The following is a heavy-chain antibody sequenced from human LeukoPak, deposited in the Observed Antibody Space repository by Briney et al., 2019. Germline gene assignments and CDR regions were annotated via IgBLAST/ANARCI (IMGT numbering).Heavy chain of an antibody. V-gene: IGHV1-24*01. D-gene: IGHD3-3*01. Sequence: ASVTVSFKLSGYTGIELSMNWVRQAPGKGLEWLGGFVPEDAETVYAQKFQGRVTMTEDTSTDTAYMELSRLTSEDTAVYYCATHTIVGVVTYGFPIWGRGTLVTVSS. CDR1: GYTGIELS. CDR3: ATHTIVGVVTYGFPI. CDR2: FVPEDAET. J-gene: IGHJ3*02.